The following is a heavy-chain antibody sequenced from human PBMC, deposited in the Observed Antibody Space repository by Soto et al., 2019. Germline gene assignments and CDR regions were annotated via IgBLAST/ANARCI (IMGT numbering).Heavy chain of an antibody. V-gene: IGHV3-23*01. CDR1: GFTFSSYA. D-gene: IGHD2-8*01. CDR3: AKTTLPMVYAIPIDY. J-gene: IGHJ4*02. Sequence: GGSLRLSCAASGFTFSSYAMSWVRQAPGKGLEWVSAISGSGGSTYYADSVKGRFTISRDNSKNTLYLQMNSLRSEDTAVYYCAKTTLPMVYAIPIDYWGQGTLVTVSS. CDR2: ISGSGGST.